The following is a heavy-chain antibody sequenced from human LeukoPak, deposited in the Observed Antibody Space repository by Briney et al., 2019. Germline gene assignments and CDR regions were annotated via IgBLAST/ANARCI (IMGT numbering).Heavy chain of an antibody. J-gene: IGHJ4*02. Sequence: GASVKVSCKASRYTFTGYYMHWVRQAPGQGLEWMGWINPNSGGTNYAQKFQGRVIMTRDTSISTVYMELSRLRSDDTAVYYCARAQGYWDFHYWGQGTLVTVSS. D-gene: IGHD2-8*02. CDR3: ARAQGYWDFHY. CDR1: RYTFTGYY. CDR2: INPNSGGT. V-gene: IGHV1-2*02.